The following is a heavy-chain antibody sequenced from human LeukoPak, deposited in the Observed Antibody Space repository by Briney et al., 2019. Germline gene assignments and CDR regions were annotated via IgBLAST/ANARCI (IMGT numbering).Heavy chain of an antibody. CDR1: GFTFSDYY. D-gene: IGHD3-3*01. CDR2: ISSSSSYT. CDR3: ARDSPSDFWSRYNWFDP. Sequence: GGSLRLSCAASGFTFSDYYMSWVRQAPGKGLEWVSYISSSSSYTNYADSVKGRFTISRDNAKNSLYLQMNSLGAEDTAVYYCARDSPSDFWSRYNWFDPWGQGTLVTVSS. J-gene: IGHJ5*02. V-gene: IGHV3-11*06.